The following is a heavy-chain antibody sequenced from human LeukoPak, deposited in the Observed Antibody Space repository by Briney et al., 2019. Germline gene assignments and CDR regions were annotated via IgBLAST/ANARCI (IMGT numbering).Heavy chain of an antibody. J-gene: IGHJ4*02. V-gene: IGHV1-2*04. CDR1: GYTFTGYY. CDR2: INPNSGGT. CDR3: ARAPEQWLVDYYFDY. D-gene: IGHD6-19*01. Sequence: ASVKVSCKASGYTFTGYYMHWVRQAPGQGLEWMGWINPNSGGTNYAQKFRGWVTMTRDTSISTAYMELSRLRSDDTAVYYCARAPEQWLVDYYFDYWGQGTLVTVSS.